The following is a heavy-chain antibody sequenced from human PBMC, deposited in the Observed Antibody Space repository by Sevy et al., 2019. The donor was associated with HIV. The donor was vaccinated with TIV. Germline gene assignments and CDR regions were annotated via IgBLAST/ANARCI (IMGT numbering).Heavy chain of an antibody. Sequence: SETLSLTCTVSGGSISSSSYYWGWIRQPPGKGLEWIGNIYYSGSTYYNPSLTSRVTISVDTAKNQFSLKLSSVTAAHTAVYYCARLNSNHFDYWGQGALVTVSS. CDR1: GGSISSSSYY. CDR3: ARLNSNHFDY. CDR2: IYYSGST. D-gene: IGHD4-4*01. V-gene: IGHV4-39*01. J-gene: IGHJ4*02.